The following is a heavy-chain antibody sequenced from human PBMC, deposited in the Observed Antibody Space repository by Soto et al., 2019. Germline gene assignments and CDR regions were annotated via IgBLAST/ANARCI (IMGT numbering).Heavy chain of an antibody. CDR1: GGSINYINNHY. CDR2: ISDIAYT. D-gene: IGHD2-2*03. J-gene: IGHJ6*02. V-gene: IGHV4-61*05. Sequence: PSETLSLTCTVSGGSINYINNHYCSWFRLPPGKGLGWIGYISDIAYTSYNPSLKSRVSISVDTSKNQFSLRLNSVTAADTAVNYCARLNGYCVSTKCHGYYGMDVWGQGTTVTVSS. CDR3: ARLNGYCVSTKCHGYYGMDV.